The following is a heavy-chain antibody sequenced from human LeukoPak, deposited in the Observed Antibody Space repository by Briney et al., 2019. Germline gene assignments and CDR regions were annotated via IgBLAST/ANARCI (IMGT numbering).Heavy chain of an antibody. D-gene: IGHD3-22*01. CDR1: GFTFSVYG. J-gene: IGHJ6*03. Sequence: TGGSLRLSCAASGFTFSVYGMHWVRQAPGKGLEWVAVVSYDGSDKYYSDSVEGRFSISRDNSKNTVYLQMSSLRAEDTAVYFCAKDWNYYDTSVPFYYCYMEVWGKGTTVTVSS. CDR2: VSYDGSDK. V-gene: IGHV3-30*18. CDR3: AKDWNYYDTSVPFYYCYMEV.